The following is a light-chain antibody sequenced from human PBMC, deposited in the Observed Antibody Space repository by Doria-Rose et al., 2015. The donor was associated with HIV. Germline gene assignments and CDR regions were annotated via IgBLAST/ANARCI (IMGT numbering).Light chain of an antibody. CDR3: QQYYGTPS. CDR2: WAS. Sequence: DIRVTQSPESLGMSLGERATLNCKSNQSLLYTSKNYLAWYQQKPGQPPKLLIYWASTQQSGVPARFSGSGSGTDFTLTISSLEAEDVAVYYCQQYYGTPSFGPGTTVDIK. V-gene: IGKV4-1*01. CDR1: QSLLYTSKNY. J-gene: IGKJ3*01.